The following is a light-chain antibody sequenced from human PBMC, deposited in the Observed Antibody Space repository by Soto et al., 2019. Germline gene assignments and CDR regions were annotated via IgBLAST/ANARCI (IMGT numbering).Light chain of an antibody. CDR3: QQYNNWPLWT. CDR2: GAS. V-gene: IGKV3-15*01. CDR1: QSVNSN. Sequence: EIVMTQSPATLSVSPGERATLSCRASQSVNSNLAWYKQKPGQARRLLIYGASTRATGIPARFSGSGSGTEFTLTISSLQSEDFAVYYCQQYNNWPLWTFGQGTKVE. J-gene: IGKJ1*01.